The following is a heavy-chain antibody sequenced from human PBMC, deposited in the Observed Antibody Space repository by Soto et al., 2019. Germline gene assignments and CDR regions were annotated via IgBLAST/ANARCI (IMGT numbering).Heavy chain of an antibody. Sequence: QVQLVQSGAEVKKPGASVKVSCKASGYTFTSYYMHWVRQAPGQGLEWMGIINPSGGSTSYAQKLQGRVTMTSDTATSAVYMELSSLRSEDTAVYYCARDGGYSYADYYDYGMDVWGQGTTVTVSS. CDR2: INPSGGST. J-gene: IGHJ6*02. CDR1: GYTFTSYY. CDR3: ARDGGYSYADYYDYGMDV. V-gene: IGHV1-46*04. D-gene: IGHD5-18*01.